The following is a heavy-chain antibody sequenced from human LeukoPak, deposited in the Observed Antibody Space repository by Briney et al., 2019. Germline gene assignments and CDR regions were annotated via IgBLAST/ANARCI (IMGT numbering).Heavy chain of an antibody. CDR3: TRRYYGPGSSYHWFDP. CDR2: YSYSCST. V-gene: IGHV4-39*02. CDR1: AGSISSSCNY. D-gene: IGHD3-10*01. J-gene: IGHJ5*02. Sequence: SETLSIICSVSAGSISSSCNYWYWIHKPPGKVLELIGSYSYSCSTYYNPSLKSRVTIFVDTSKNNFTLKLSSVTTADTAMYYCTRRYYGPGSSYHWFDPWGQGTLVTVSS.